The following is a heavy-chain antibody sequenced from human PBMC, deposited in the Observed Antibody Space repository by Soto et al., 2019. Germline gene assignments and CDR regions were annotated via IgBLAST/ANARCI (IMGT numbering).Heavy chain of an antibody. CDR2: IYWDDDK. CDR1: GFSLSTSGVG. J-gene: IGHJ2*01. V-gene: IGHV2-5*02. CDR3: AHSASSMATRYWYFDL. Sequence: QITLKESGPTLVKPTQTLTLTCTFSGFSLSTSGVGVCWIRQPPGKALEWLALIYWDDDKRYSPSLKSRLTITKDTSKNQVVRTMTNMDPVDTATYYCAHSASSMATRYWYFDLWGRGTLVTVSS. D-gene: IGHD3-10*01.